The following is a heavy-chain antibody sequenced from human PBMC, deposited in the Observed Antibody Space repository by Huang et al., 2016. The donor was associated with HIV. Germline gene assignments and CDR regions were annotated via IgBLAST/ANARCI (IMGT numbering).Heavy chain of an antibody. CDR1: GYTFRSFG. V-gene: IGHV1-18*01. Sequence: VQLVQSGAEVKKPGASVKVSCKASGYTFRSFGSRWVRQAPGQGSVWVGVVSVYNVNKKFAQKFQGRLTMTTDTATSTAYMELRSLRSDDTAVYYCARGGGIQLWLLGYYYMDVWGNGTTVTVSS. CDR2: VSVYNVNK. D-gene: IGHD5-18*01. CDR3: ARGGGIQLWLLGYYYMDV. J-gene: IGHJ6*03.